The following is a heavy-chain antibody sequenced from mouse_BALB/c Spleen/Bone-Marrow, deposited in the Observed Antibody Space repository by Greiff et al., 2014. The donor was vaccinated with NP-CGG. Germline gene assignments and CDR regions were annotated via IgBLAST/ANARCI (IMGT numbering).Heavy chain of an antibody. CDR3: ARAGYRYDVGYAMDY. J-gene: IGHJ4*01. Sequence: VQLKESGPSLVKPSQTLSLTCSVTGDSITSGYWNWIRKFPGNKLEYMGYISHGGSTYYNPSLKSRISITRDTSKNQYYLQLNSVTTEDTATYYCARAGYRYDVGYAMDYWGQGTSVTVSS. D-gene: IGHD2-14*01. V-gene: IGHV3-8*02. CDR2: ISHGGST. CDR1: GDSITSGY.